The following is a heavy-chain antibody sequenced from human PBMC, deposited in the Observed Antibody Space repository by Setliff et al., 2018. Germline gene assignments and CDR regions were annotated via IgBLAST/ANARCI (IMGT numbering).Heavy chain of an antibody. J-gene: IGHJ4*02. CDR2: IYYTGTA. CDR3: ARHEFVGGYYGSVTYRHFDY. Sequence: LSLTCTVSGDSISSTSYQWGWVRQPPGKGLEWIGSIYYTGTAYYNPSPKSRVTISVDTSKNQFSLQVTSLAATDTALYFCARHEFVGGYYGSVTYRHFDYWGQGILVTVSS. CDR1: GDSISSTSYQ. V-gene: IGHV4-39*01. D-gene: IGHD3-10*01.